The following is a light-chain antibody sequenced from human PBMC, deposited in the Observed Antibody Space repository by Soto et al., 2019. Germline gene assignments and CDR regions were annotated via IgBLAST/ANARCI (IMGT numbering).Light chain of an antibody. J-gene: IGKJ2*01. CDR3: QQSDSTPLT. CDR1: QSISTY. CDR2: AAS. Sequence: DIPMTQSPSSLSASVGDRVTITCRASQSISTYLNWYQQKPGKAPKVLIYAASSLQSGVPSRFSGTGSGTDFILTISSLQPEDFATYYCQQSDSTPLTFGQGTKLEIK. V-gene: IGKV1-39*01.